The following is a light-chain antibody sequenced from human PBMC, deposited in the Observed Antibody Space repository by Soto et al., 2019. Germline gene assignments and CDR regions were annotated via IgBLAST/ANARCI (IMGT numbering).Light chain of an antibody. J-gene: IGLJ1*01. V-gene: IGLV2-8*01. CDR2: ALF. Sequence: QSALTQPPSASGAPGQSVTISCTGTKRDLAVYDFVSWSQHPPGEAPRLIIYALFQRPSGVPDRFSGSQSGTTASLTVSGLHAADEADYFCKSYAGSNTHVFGSGTKVPVL. CDR3: KSYAGSNTHV. CDR1: KRDLAVYDF.